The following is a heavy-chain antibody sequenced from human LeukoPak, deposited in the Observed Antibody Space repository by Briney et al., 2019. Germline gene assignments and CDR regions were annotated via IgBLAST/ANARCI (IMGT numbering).Heavy chain of an antibody. V-gene: IGHV4-31*03. D-gene: IGHD2-8*01. J-gene: IGHJ4*02. CDR3: ARCFPRRAPLTKSVCYFDY. CDR2: IYYSGST. CDR1: GGSISSGGYY. Sequence: SETLSLTCTVSGGSISSGGYYWSWIRQHPGKGLEWIGYIYYSGSTYYNPSLKSRVTISVDTSKNQFSLKLSSVTAADTAVYYCARCFPRRAPLTKSVCYFDYWGQGTLVTVSS.